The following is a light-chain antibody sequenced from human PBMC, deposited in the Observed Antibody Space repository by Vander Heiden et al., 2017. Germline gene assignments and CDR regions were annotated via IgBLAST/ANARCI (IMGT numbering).Light chain of an antibody. CDR2: AAS. V-gene: IGKV1-39*01. CDR3: QQSDSAPWT. J-gene: IGKJ1*01. CDR1: QSISSY. Sequence: DIQMTQSPSSLSASVGDRVTITCRASQSISSYLHWYQQKPGKAPKLLIYAASSLQSGVPSRFSGSGSGTDFTLTMSRLQPEDFATYYCQQSDSAPWTFGQGTKVEIK.